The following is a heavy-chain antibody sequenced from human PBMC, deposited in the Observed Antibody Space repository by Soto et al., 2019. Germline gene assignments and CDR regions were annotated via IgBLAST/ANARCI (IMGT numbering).Heavy chain of an antibody. V-gene: IGHV4-59*01. J-gene: IGHJ4*02. CDR1: GDSIKNYF. CDR3: ARDPGYCTNGVCPIFDF. Sequence: SETLSLTCTVSGDSIKNYFWSWVRQPPGKGLEWIGHFYHSGTTNYSPALKSRVTISIDQSKNQFSLRLNSVTAADTAVYFCARDPGYCTNGVCPIFDFWGQGIPVTV. CDR2: FYHSGTT. D-gene: IGHD2-8*01.